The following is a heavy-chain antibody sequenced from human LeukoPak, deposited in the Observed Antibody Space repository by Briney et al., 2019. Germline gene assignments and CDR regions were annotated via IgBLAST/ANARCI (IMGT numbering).Heavy chain of an antibody. J-gene: IGHJ6*03. D-gene: IGHD3-16*01. CDR2: IYYSGSS. CDR3: ARDRRLGLSSPNYYYYMDV. CDR1: GGSISSYY. Sequence: SETLSLTCTVSGGSISSYYWSWIRQPPGKGLEWIGYIYYSGSSNYNPSLKSRVTISVDTSKNQFSLKLSSVTAADTAVYYCARDRRLGLSSPNYYYYMDVWGKGTTVTVSS. V-gene: IGHV4-59*12.